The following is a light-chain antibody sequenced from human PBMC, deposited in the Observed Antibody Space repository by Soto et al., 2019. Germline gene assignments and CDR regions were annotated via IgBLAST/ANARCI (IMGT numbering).Light chain of an antibody. CDR2: AAS. J-gene: IGKJ4*01. CDR3: QQYSDWPPEPT. V-gene: IGKV3D-15*01. Sequence: EIVMTQSPATLSVSPGERATLSCRASQSIRGNLAWYQQKPGRAPRLVIYAASIRATGIPARFSGGGSGTEFTLNITRLQSEDFALYFCQQYSDWPPEPTFGGGTKVEMK. CDR1: QSIRGN.